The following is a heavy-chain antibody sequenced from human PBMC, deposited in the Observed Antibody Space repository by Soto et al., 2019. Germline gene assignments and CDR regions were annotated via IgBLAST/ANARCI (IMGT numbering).Heavy chain of an antibody. Sequence: GGSLRLSCAASGFTFSSYEMNWVRQAPGKGLEWVSYISSSGTTIYYADSVKGRFTPSRDNAKNSLYLQMNSLRAEDTAVYYCARVPDYGGYAYWGQGILVTVSS. CDR1: GFTFSSYE. J-gene: IGHJ4*02. V-gene: IGHV3-48*03. CDR2: ISSSGTTI. D-gene: IGHD3-16*01. CDR3: ARVPDYGGYAY.